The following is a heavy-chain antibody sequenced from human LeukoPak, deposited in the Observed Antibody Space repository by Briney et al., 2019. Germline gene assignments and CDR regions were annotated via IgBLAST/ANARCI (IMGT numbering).Heavy chain of an antibody. Sequence: PGGSLRLSCAASGFTFSSYAMHWVRQAPGKGLEWVAVISYDGSNKYYADSVKGRFTISRDNSKNTLYLQMNSLRAEDTAVYYCARDPKLYCSSTSCYNLVDYDYFDHWGQGTLVTVSS. CDR3: ARDPKLYCSSTSCYNLVDYDYFDH. D-gene: IGHD2-2*02. CDR1: GFTFSSYA. V-gene: IGHV3-30-3*01. CDR2: ISYDGSNK. J-gene: IGHJ4*02.